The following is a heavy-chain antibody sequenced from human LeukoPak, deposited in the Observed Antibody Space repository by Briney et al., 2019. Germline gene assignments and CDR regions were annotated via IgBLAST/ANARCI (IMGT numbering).Heavy chain of an antibody. CDR1: GGTFSSYA. J-gene: IGHJ6*03. V-gene: IGHV1-69*05. CDR3: ARGVSAEENYYYYYMDV. D-gene: IGHD3-10*01. CDR2: IIPIFGTA. Sequence: SAKVSCKASGGTFSSYAISWVRQAPGQGLEWMGGIIPIFGTANYAQKFQGRVAITTDESTSTAYMELSSLRSEDTAVYYCARGVSAEENYYYYYMDVWGKGTTVTVSS.